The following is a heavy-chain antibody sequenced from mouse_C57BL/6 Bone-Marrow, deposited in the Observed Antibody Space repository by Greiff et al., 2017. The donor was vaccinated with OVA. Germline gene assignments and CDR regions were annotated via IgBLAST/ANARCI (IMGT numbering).Heavy chain of an antibody. CDR3: ARELLNWDGTY. CDR2: IYPGSGST. CDR1: GYTFTSYW. D-gene: IGHD4-1*01. J-gene: IGHJ2*01. Sequence: QVQLKQPGAELVKPGASVKMSCKASGYTFTSYWITWVKQRPGQGLEWIGDIYPGSGSTNYNEKFKSKATLTVDTSSSTAYMQLSSLTSEDSAVYYCARELLNWDGTYWGQGTTLTVSS. V-gene: IGHV1-55*01.